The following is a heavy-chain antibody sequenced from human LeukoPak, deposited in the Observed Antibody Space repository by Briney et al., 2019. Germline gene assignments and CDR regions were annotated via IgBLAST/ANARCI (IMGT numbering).Heavy chain of an antibody. CDR2: IKQDGSEK. D-gene: IGHD3/OR15-3a*01. Sequence: GGSLRLSCAASGFTFSSYAMHWVRQAPGKGLEWVANIKQDGSEKYYVDSVKGRFTISRDNAKNLLYLQMNSLRAEDTAVYYCARDGIVDWSFDYWGPGTLVTVSS. CDR3: ARDGIVDWSFDY. J-gene: IGHJ4*02. V-gene: IGHV3-7*01. CDR1: GFTFSSYA.